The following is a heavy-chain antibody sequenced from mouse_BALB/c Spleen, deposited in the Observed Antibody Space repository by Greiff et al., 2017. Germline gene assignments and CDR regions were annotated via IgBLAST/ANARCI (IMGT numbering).Heavy chain of an antibody. Sequence: EVQLQESGPGLVKPSQSLSLTCSVTGYSITSGYYWNWIRQFPGNKLEWMGYISYDGSNNYNPSLKNRISITRDTSKNQFFLKLNSVTTEDTATYYCARGGYYYGSSYAMDDWGQGTSVTVSS. CDR1: GYSITSGYY. D-gene: IGHD1-1*01. V-gene: IGHV3-6*02. CDR3: ARGGYYYGSSYAMDD. CDR2: ISYDGSN. J-gene: IGHJ4*01.